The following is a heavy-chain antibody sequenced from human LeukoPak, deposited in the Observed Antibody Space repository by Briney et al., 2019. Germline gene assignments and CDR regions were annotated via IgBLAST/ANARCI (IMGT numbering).Heavy chain of an antibody. J-gene: IGHJ3*02. Sequence: ASVKVSCKASGYTFTGYYMHWVRQAPGQGLEWMGWINPNSGGTSYAQKFQGRVNMTRDTSISTAYMELSRLRSDDTAVYYCARVRDIVVVPAAQGAFDIWGQGTMVTVSS. CDR1: GYTFTGYY. D-gene: IGHD2-2*01. CDR3: ARVRDIVVVPAAQGAFDI. V-gene: IGHV1-2*02. CDR2: INPNSGGT.